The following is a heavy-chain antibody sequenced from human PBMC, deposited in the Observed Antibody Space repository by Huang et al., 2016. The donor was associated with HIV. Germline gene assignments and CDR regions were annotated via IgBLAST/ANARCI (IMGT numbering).Heavy chain of an antibody. CDR3: ARGSSGWVY. D-gene: IGHD6-19*01. CDR1: GYTFRSYD. J-gene: IGHJ4*02. CDR2: MNPNSGNT. Sequence: QVQLVQSGAEVKKPGASVKVSCKASGYTFRSYDINWVRQATGQGLEWKGGMNPNSGNTGDAQKCQGRVTITRNTAISTAYMELSSLRSEDTAVYYCARGSSGWVYWGQGTLVTVSS. V-gene: IGHV1-8*03.